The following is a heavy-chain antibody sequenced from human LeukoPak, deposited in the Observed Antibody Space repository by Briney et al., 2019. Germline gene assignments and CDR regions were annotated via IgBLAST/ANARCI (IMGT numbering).Heavy chain of an antibody. Sequence: GGSLRLPCAASGFTFSSYEMNWVRQAPGKGLEWVSYISSSGSTIYYADSVKGRFTISRDNAKNSLYLQMNSLRAEDTAVYYCARLFGEFGGSGRYYSYYYMDVWGKGTTVTISS. CDR3: ARLFGEFGGSGRYYSYYYMDV. J-gene: IGHJ6*03. CDR1: GFTFSSYE. D-gene: IGHD3-10*01. V-gene: IGHV3-48*03. CDR2: ISSSGSTI.